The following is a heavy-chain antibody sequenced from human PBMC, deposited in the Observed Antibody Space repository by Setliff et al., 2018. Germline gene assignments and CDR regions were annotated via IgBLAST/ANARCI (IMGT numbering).Heavy chain of an antibody. CDR1: GYTFTGHY. CDR3: ARDFNGLALGF. D-gene: IGHD3-3*02. CDR2: IKPNTGGT. Sequence: GASVKVSCKASGYTFTGHYLHWVRQAPGQGLEWMGRIKPNTGGTTYAQKFLGRVTMTGVTSINTTYMELSGLRSDDTAVYYCARDFNGLALGFWGQGTLVTVSS. J-gene: IGHJ4*02. V-gene: IGHV1-2*06.